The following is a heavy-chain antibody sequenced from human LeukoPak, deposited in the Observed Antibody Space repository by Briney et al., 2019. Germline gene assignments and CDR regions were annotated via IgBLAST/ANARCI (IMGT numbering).Heavy chain of an antibody. CDR3: AKDLTTGYCFDY. D-gene: IGHD3-9*01. V-gene: IGHV3-30*02. J-gene: IGHJ4*02. CDR1: GFTFSSYG. CDR2: IRYDGNSK. Sequence: PGGSLRLSCAASGFTFSSYGMHWVRQAPARGLEWVASIRYDGNSKYYGDSVKGRFTISRDDSKSTLYLQMNSLRAEDTAVYYCAKDLTTGYCFDYWGQGILVTVSS.